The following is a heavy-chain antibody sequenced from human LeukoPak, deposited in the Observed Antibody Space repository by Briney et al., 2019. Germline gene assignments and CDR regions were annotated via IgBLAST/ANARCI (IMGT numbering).Heavy chain of an antibody. J-gene: IGHJ4*02. V-gene: IGHV3-21*01. D-gene: IGHD2-15*01. CDR2: ISSSSSYI. CDR3: ARGYCSGGSCYWGNYFDY. Sequence: GGSLRLSCAASGFTFSSYSMNWVRQAPGKGLEWVSSISSSSSYIYYADSVKGRFTISRDNAKNSLYLQMNSLRAEDTAVYYCARGYCSGGSCYWGNYFDYWGQGTLVTVSS. CDR1: GFTFSSYS.